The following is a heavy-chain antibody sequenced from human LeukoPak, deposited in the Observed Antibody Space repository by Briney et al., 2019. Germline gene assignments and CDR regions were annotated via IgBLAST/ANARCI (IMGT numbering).Heavy chain of an antibody. CDR3: ARDHCSGGTCLGGH. D-gene: IGHD2-15*01. J-gene: IGHJ4*02. V-gene: IGHV1-69*04. Sequence: ASVKVSCKASGDTFSVYTFSWVRQAPGQGLEWMGRIIPIPDIANYPQKFQGRVTITADILTNTTYMELSSLRSDDTAVYYCARDHCSGGTCLGGHWGQGTLVTVSS. CDR1: GDTFSVYT. CDR2: IIPIPDIA.